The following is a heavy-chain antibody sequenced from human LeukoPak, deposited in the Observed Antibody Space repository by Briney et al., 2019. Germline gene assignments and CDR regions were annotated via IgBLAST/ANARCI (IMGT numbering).Heavy chain of an antibody. CDR2: IYHSGST. CDR3: ARGGAARLHFQN. CDR1: GGSLSIYY. D-gene: IGHD6-6*01. Sequence: PSETLSLICSVSGGSLSIYYWNCIRQPRGKGLEWIGYIYHSGSTNYTPDLQSRVTMSVDKSKNQFSLNLNSVTAADMAVYYCARGGAARLHFQNWGQGTLVTVSS. J-gene: IGHJ1*01. V-gene: IGHV4-59*13.